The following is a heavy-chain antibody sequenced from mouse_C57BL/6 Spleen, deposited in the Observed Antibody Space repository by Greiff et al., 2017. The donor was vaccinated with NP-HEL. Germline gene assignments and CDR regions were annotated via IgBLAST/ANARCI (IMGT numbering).Heavy chain of an antibody. CDR2: IDPETGGT. D-gene: IGHD4-1*01. V-gene: IGHV1-15*01. J-gene: IGHJ3*01. CDR1: GYTFTDYE. CDR3: TRRTGTVLCAY. Sequence: QVQLQQSGAELVRPGASVTLSCKASGYTFTDYEMHWVKQTPVHGLEWIGAIDPETGGTAYNQKFKGKAILTADKSSSTAYMELRSLTSEDSAVYYCTRRTGTVLCAYWGQGTLVTVSA.